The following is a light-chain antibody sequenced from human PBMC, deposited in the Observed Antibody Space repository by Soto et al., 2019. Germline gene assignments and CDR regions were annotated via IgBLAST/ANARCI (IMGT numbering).Light chain of an antibody. CDR2: DAS. J-gene: IGKJ1*01. CDR3: QQYAGSPRT. V-gene: IGKV3-20*01. CDR1: QSVSSRP. Sequence: IVGTQSPGTLSLSPGERATLSCRASQSVSSRPLAWYQQKPGQAPRLLISDASNRAADIPDRFSGSGSGTDFTLTINRLEPEDFAVYYCQQYAGSPRTFGQGTKVDIK.